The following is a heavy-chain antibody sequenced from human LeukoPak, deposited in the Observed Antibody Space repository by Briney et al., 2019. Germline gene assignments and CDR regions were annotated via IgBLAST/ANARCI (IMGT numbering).Heavy chain of an antibody. Sequence: GGSLRLSCAASGFTFSSYAMSWVRQAPGKGLEWVSVISGGGHNTYYADSVKGRFTISRDNSRNTLYLQMNSLRAEDTAVYYCAKDRSSWYYPFGYWGQGTLVTVSS. J-gene: IGHJ4*02. V-gene: IGHV3-23*01. CDR3: AKDRSSWYYPFGY. D-gene: IGHD6-13*01. CDR1: GFTFSSYA. CDR2: ISGGGHNT.